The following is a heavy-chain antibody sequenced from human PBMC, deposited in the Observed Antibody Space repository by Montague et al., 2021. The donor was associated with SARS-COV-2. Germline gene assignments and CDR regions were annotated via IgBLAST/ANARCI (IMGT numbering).Heavy chain of an antibody. D-gene: IGHD2-2*01. Sequence: SETLSLTCAVYGGSFSVYYWSWLRQSPRSGLEWTAEINHSGTANYNPSLKSRVSIPVDTSKNQFTLKLTSVAAADTAMYYCAKEREVVRAARTLVAFDLWGQGTMVTVSS. CDR3: AKEREVVRAARTLVAFDL. J-gene: IGHJ3*01. CDR2: INHSGTA. V-gene: IGHV4-34*01. CDR1: GGSFSVYY.